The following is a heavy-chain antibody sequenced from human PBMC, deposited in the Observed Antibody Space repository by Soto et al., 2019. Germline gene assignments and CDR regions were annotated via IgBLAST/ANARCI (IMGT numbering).Heavy chain of an antibody. CDR2: INHSGST. Sequence: SETLSLTCAVYGGSFSGYYWSWIRQPPGKGLEWIGEINHSGSTNYNPSLKSRVTISVDTSKNQFSLKLSSVTAADTAVYYCARGLSDTTTNDPTSKYYFDYWGQGTLVTVSS. J-gene: IGHJ4*02. CDR3: ARGLSDTTTNDPTSKYYFDY. CDR1: GGSFSGYY. D-gene: IGHD2-8*01. V-gene: IGHV4-34*01.